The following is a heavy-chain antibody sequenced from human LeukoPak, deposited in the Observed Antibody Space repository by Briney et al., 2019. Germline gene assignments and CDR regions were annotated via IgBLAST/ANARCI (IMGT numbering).Heavy chain of an antibody. Sequence: PSETPSLTCTVSGGXIXKYFCSXXXXPPRXALHSIPYIYYNCSTYYNTSLKSRVTMSVDTSKNQFSLSLSSVTAADTAVYYCARHISGGATLDWGQGTLITVSS. CDR1: GGXIXKYF. D-gene: IGHD2-15*01. CDR3: ARHISGGATLD. CDR2: IYYNCST. V-gene: IGHV4-59*08. J-gene: IGHJ4*02.